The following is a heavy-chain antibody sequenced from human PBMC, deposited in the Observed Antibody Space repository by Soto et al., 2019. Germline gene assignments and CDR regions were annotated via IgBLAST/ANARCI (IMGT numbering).Heavy chain of an antibody. CDR2: ISAYNGNT. V-gene: IGHV1-18*04. J-gene: IGHJ4*02. D-gene: IGHD5-18*01. Sequence: ASVKVSCKASGYTFTSYGISWVRQAPGQGLEWMGWISAYNGNTNYAQKLQGRVTMTTDTSTSTAYMELRSLRSDDTAVYYCARSILVDTAMVTPPDYWGQGNLVTVSS. CDR1: GYTFTSYG. CDR3: ARSILVDTAMVTPPDY.